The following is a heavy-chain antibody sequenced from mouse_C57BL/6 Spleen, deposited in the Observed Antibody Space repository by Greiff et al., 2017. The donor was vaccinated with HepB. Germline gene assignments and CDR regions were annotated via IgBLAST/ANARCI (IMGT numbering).Heavy chain of an antibody. CDR1: GYTFTSYW. Sequence: QVQLQQSGAELVKPGASVKLSCKASGYTFTSYWMQWVKQRPGQGLEWIGEIDPSDSYTNYNQKFKGKATLTVDTSSSTAYMQLSSLTSEDSAVYYCASNWGDFDYWGQGTTLTVSS. CDR3: ASNWGDFDY. D-gene: IGHD4-1*01. J-gene: IGHJ2*01. V-gene: IGHV1-50*01. CDR2: IDPSDSYT.